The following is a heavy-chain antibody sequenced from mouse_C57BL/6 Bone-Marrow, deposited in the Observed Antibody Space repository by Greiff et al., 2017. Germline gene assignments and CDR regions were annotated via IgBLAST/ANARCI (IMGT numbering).Heavy chain of an antibody. CDR3: ARQDYCSSAY. CDR2: IDPSDSYT. J-gene: IGHJ3*01. D-gene: IGHD1-1*01. Sequence: VQLQQSGAELVKPGASVKLSCKASGYTFTSYWMQWVKQRPGQGLEWIGEIDPSDSYTNYNQKLKGKATLTVDTSSITAYMQLSSLTSEDSAVYYCARQDYCSSAYWGQGTLVTVSA. CDR1: GYTFTSYW. V-gene: IGHV1-50*01.